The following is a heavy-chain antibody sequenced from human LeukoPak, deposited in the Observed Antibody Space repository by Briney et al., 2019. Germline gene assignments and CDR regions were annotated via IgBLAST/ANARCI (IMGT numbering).Heavy chain of an antibody. J-gene: IGHJ4*02. CDR1: GGSISSGSYY. CDR3: ARGDGYNIDY. Sequence: PSQTLSLTCTVSGGSISSGSYYWSWIRQPAGKGLEWIGRIYTSGSTNYNPSLKSRVTISVDTSKNQFSLKLSSVTAADTAVYYCARGDGYNIDYWGQGTLVIVSS. D-gene: IGHD5-24*01. V-gene: IGHV4-61*02. CDR2: IYTSGST.